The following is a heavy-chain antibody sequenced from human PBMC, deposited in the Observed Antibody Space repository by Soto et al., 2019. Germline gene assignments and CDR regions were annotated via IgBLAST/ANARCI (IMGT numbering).Heavy chain of an antibody. CDR3: ASRSATVLSLTY. CDR1: RFTFSSYA. J-gene: IGHJ4*02. Sequence: EVQLLESGGGLVQPGGSLRLSCVVSRFTFSSYAMSWVRQAPGKGLEWVSTISGSLGSTYYADSVQGRFTISRDNSKNTLYLQMDSLRAEDTAVYYCASRSATVLSLTYWGPGTQVTVSS. CDR2: ISGSLGST. D-gene: IGHD4-17*01. V-gene: IGHV3-23*01.